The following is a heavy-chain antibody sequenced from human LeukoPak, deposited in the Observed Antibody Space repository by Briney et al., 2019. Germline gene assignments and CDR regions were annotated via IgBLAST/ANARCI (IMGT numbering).Heavy chain of an antibody. Sequence: GGSLRLSCAASGFTFSSYWMNWARQAPGKGLEWVASINHNGNVNYYVDSVKGRFTISRDNAKNSLYLQMSNLRAEDTAVYYCARDNYDSSGFTWGQGTLVTVSS. D-gene: IGHD3-22*01. CDR3: ARDNYDSSGFT. CDR2: INHNGNVN. V-gene: IGHV3-7*03. CDR1: GFTFSSYW. J-gene: IGHJ4*02.